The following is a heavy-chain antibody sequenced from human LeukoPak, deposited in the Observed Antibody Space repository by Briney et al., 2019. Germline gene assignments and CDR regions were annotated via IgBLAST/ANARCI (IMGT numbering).Heavy chain of an antibody. CDR1: GFTVSSNY. D-gene: IGHD5-12*01. Sequence: GALRLSCAASGFTVSSNYMSWVRQAPGKGLEWVSVIYSGGSTYYADSVKGRLTISRDNSKNTLYLQMNSLGAEDTAVYYCARDRHGGDRYRVDPWGQGTLVTVSS. V-gene: IGHV3-53*01. CDR3: ARDRHGGDRYRVDP. J-gene: IGHJ5*02. CDR2: IYSGGST.